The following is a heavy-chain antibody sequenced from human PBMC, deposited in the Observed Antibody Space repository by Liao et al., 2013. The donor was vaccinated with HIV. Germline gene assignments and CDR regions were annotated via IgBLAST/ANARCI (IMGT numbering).Heavy chain of an antibody. CDR3: ARDSGPTFDSSGYVRDGASFDI. J-gene: IGHJ3*02. D-gene: IGHD3-22*01. CDR1: GGSISSSNYY. Sequence: QLQLQESGPGLVKPSETLSLTCSVSGGSISSSNYYWGWIRQPPGKGLEWIGSIHYSGSTHYNPSLKSRVTISLDTSKNQFSLKLSSVTAADTAVYYCARDSGPTFDSSGYVRDGASFDIWGQGTMVTVSS. V-gene: IGHV4-39*07. CDR2: IHYSGST.